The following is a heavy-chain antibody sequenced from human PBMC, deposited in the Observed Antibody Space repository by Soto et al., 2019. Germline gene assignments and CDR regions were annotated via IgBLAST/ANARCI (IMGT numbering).Heavy chain of an antibody. J-gene: IGHJ5*02. D-gene: IGHD3-10*01. CDR2: IWYDGSNK. CDR3: ARSMVRGVHNWFDP. Sequence: QVQLVESGGGVVQPGRSLRLSCAASGFTFSSYGMHWVRQAPGKGLEWVAVIWYDGSNKYYADSVKGRFNISRDNSKNTLYLQMNSLRAEDTAVYYCARSMVRGVHNWFDPWGQGTLVTVSS. V-gene: IGHV3-33*01. CDR1: GFTFSSYG.